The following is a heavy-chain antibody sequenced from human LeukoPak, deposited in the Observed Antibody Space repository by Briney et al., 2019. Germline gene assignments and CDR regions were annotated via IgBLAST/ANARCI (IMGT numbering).Heavy chain of an antibody. V-gene: IGHV3-30-3*01. Sequence: GGSLRLSCAPSGFTFSSYAMPCARQAPGKGLEWVAVISYDGSNKHYADSVKGRFTISRDNSKNTLYLQMNSLRAEDTAVYYCAKDVRTMIVVVLNYFDYWGQGTLVTVSS. J-gene: IGHJ4*02. D-gene: IGHD3-22*01. CDR3: AKDVRTMIVVVLNYFDY. CDR1: GFTFSSYA. CDR2: ISYDGSNK.